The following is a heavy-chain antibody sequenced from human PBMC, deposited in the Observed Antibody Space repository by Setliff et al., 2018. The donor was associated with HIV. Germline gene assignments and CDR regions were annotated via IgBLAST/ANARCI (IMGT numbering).Heavy chain of an antibody. J-gene: IGHJ4*02. Sequence: GASVKVSCKASGYTFTSYGISWVRQAPGQGLEYLGWIGTYSGNTDYAQSVQGRVTMTGDTSTGTVYMDLRSLRSDDTAMYYCAREKYGDKFDYWGKGTLVTVSS. V-gene: IGHV1-18*01. D-gene: IGHD2-8*01. CDR1: GYTFTSYG. CDR2: IGTYSGNT. CDR3: AREKYGDKFDY.